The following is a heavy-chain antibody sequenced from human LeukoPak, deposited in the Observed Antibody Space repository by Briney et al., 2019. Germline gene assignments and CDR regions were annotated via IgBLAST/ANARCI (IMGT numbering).Heavy chain of an antibody. V-gene: IGHV3-48*01. CDR3: ARSYGSGSYYPAAKYYYYYYMDV. Sequence: GGSLRLSCAASGFTFSSYSMNWVRQAPGKGLQWVSYISSSSSTIYYADSVKGRFTISRDNAKNSLYLQMNSLRAEDTAVYYCARSYGSGSYYPAAKYYYYYYMDVWGKGTTVTISS. J-gene: IGHJ6*03. D-gene: IGHD3-10*01. CDR2: ISSSSSTI. CDR1: GFTFSSYS.